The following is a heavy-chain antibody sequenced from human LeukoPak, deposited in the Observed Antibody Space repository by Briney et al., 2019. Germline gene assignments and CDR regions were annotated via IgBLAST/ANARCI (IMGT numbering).Heavy chain of an antibody. J-gene: IGHJ3*02. CDR1: GFTFSSND. CDR2: ISYDGSDK. CDR3: AKDFGEAAFDI. Sequence: GGSLRLSCVASGFTFSSNDMHWVRQAPGKGLEWVAIISYDGSDKYYADSVKGRFTISRDNSKNTLYLQMNSLRAEDTAVYYCAKDFGEAAFDIWGQGTMVTVSS. V-gene: IGHV3-30*18. D-gene: IGHD3-10*01.